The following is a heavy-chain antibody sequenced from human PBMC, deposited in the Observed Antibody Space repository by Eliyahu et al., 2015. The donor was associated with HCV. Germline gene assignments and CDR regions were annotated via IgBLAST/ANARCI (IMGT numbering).Heavy chain of an antibody. D-gene: IGHD5-12*01. CDR1: GSTLSXYA. V-gene: IGHV1-69*01. CDR3: ARARDVAGVYDRGYEFALDI. CDR2: VIPDYGXT. J-gene: IGHJ6*02. Sequence: QVHLVQSGAEVKRPGSSVKVSCKTSGSTLSXYAXXWVRQAPGQGLEWVGGVIPDYGXTNXAQKFQGRVTITADESTRSVFMEVHSLRPEDKAVYYCARARDVAGVYDRGYEFALDIWGQGTTVTVSS.